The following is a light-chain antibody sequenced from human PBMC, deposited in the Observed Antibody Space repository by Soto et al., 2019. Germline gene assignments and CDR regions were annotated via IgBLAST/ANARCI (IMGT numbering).Light chain of an antibody. CDR1: QSLDSSF. CDR2: GAS. CDR3: QQSYSTPT. V-gene: IGKV3-20*01. J-gene: IGKJ5*01. Sequence: EIVLTQSPGTLSLSPGERATLSCRASQSLDSSFLAWYQQKPGQAPRLLIYGASTRASGIPDRISGSGSGTDFTLTISRLEPEDFAVYYCQQSYSTPTFGQGTRLEIK.